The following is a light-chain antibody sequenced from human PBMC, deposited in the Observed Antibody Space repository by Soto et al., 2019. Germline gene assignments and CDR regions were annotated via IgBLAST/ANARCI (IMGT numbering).Light chain of an antibody. J-gene: IGLJ1*01. CDR2: SNK. Sequence: QSVLTQPSSASGTPGQSVTISCSGSRSNIGGNHVSWYQQFPGTAPKLLIYSNKQRASGVPDRFSGSRSGTSASLVISGLQSEDEAEYFCSAWDDSIRSNIFGSGTNVTV. CDR1: RSNIGGNH. V-gene: IGLV1-44*01. CDR3: SAWDDSIRSNI.